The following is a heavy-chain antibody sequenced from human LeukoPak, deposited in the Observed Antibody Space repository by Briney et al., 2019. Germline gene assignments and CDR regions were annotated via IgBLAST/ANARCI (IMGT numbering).Heavy chain of an antibody. CDR2: VNGRGATT. D-gene: IGHD7-27*01. V-gene: IGHV3-23*01. Sequence: GGSLRLSCAASGFASGFTFSDYAVSWVRQAPGKGPEWGASVNGRGATTYYADSVRGRFTISRDNSKNTVYLQMISLGADDTAVYFCAKAPATGEGYYFYYMDVWGKGTTVTVSS. J-gene: IGHJ6*03. CDR3: AKAPATGEGYYFYYMDV. CDR1: GFTFSDYA.